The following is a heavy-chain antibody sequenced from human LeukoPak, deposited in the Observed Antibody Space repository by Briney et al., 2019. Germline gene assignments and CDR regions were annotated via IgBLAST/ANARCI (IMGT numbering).Heavy chain of an antibody. D-gene: IGHD6-19*01. CDR1: GFSFSTYA. Sequence: GGSLRLSCAASGFSFSTYAMSWVRQAPGKGLEWVSVIYDSGTTYYADSVKGRFLIFRDTSKNTVDLQMNSLRVEDTAVYYCAGRRSSGWYAYWGQGTLVTVSS. CDR3: AGRRSSGWYAY. CDR2: IYDSGTT. V-gene: IGHV3-23*05. J-gene: IGHJ4*02.